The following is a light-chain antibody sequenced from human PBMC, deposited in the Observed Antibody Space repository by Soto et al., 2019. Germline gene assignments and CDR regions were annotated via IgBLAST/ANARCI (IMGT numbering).Light chain of an antibody. V-gene: IGKV4-1*01. J-gene: IGKJ1*01. Sequence: DIVMTQSPGSLAVSLGERATINCPSSQRVFPSSNNKNSLAWNQQKPGQPPKLLIYWASTRESGVPDRFSGSGSGTDFTLTISGLQAEDVAVYYCQQYFTTPWTFGQGTKVEIK. CDR1: QRVFPSSNNKNS. CDR2: WAS. CDR3: QQYFTTPWT.